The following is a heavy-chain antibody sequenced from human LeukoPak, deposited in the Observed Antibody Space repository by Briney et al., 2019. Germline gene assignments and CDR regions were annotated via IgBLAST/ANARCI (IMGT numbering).Heavy chain of an antibody. CDR2: IYYSGST. D-gene: IGHD3-10*01. V-gene: IGHV4-31*03. Sequence: SETLSLTCTVSGGSISSGGYYWSWIRQHPGKGLEWIGYIYYSGSTYYNPSLKSRVTISVDTSKNQFSLKVTSVTAGDTAIYYCVRHGESGRHHAYFDYWGHGALVTVSS. J-gene: IGHJ4*01. CDR1: GGSISSGGYY. CDR3: VRHGESGRHHAYFDY.